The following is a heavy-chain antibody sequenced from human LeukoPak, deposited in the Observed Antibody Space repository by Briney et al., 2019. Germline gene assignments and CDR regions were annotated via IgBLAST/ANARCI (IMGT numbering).Heavy chain of an antibody. Sequence: SETLSLTCTVSGGSISSCYWSWIRQPPGKGLEWIGYIYYSGSTNYNPSLKSRVTISVDTSKNQFSLKLSSVTAADTAVYYCARSSLMTTPPYYYYGMDVWGQGTTVTVSS. V-gene: IGHV4-59*08. J-gene: IGHJ6*02. CDR2: IYYSGST. CDR3: ARSSLMTTPPYYYYGMDV. CDR1: GGSISSCY. D-gene: IGHD4-11*01.